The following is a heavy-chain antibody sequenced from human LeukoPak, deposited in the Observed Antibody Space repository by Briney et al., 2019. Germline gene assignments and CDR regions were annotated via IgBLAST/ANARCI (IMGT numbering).Heavy chain of an antibody. CDR3: ARRRGSGSTQVFDY. J-gene: IGHJ4*02. CDR2: IYYSGST. V-gene: IGHV4-39*01. CDR1: GDSISSSSSY. D-gene: IGHD6-19*01. Sequence: SETLSLTCTVSGDSISSSSSYWGWIRQPPGEGLEWIGSIYYSGSTYYNTSLKSRVTISVDTSKNQFSLKLSSVTAADTAVYYCARRRGSGSTQVFDYWGQGTLVTVSS.